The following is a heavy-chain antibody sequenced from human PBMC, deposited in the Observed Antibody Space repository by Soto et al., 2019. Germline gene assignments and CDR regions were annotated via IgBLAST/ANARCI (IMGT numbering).Heavy chain of an antibody. CDR1: GFTFSNAW. CDR2: IKSKTDGGTT. V-gene: IGHV3-15*01. D-gene: IGHD3-3*01. J-gene: IGHJ6*02. Sequence: PGGSLRLSCAASGFTFSNAWMSWVRQAPGKGLEWVGRIKSKTDGGTTDYAAPVKGRFTISRDDSKNTLYLQMNSLKTEDTAVYYCTTXHHGNDFWSGYPYGMDVWGQGTTVTVSS. CDR3: TTXHHGNDFWSGYPYGMDV.